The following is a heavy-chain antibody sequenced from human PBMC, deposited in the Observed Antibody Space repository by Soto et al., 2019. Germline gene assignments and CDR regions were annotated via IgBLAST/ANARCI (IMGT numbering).Heavy chain of an antibody. CDR3: ARVLYATWSSFDY. CDR2: ITSGGTT. D-gene: IGHD1-26*01. Sequence: EVQLVESGGGLEQPGGSLRLSRTASGCTFSSYEMTWVRQAPGKGLEWISYITSGGTTYYADSAKGRFTISRDNAKNSLYLHLNSLTAEDTAIYYCARVLYATWSSFDYWGQGTLVTVSS. CDR1: GCTFSSYE. V-gene: IGHV3-48*03. J-gene: IGHJ4*02.